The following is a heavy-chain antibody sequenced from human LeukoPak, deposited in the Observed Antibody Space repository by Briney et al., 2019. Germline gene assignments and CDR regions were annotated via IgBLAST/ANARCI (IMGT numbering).Heavy chain of an antibody. Sequence: SETLSLTCTVSGGSISSYYWSWIRQPPGKGLEWIGYIYYSGSTNYNPSLKSRVTISVDTSKNQFSLKLSSVTAADTAMYYCARHNYYITYGDWFDPWGQGTLVTVSS. CDR1: GGSISSYY. V-gene: IGHV4-59*08. D-gene: IGHD4-11*01. J-gene: IGHJ5*02. CDR2: IYYSGST. CDR3: ARHNYYITYGDWFDP.